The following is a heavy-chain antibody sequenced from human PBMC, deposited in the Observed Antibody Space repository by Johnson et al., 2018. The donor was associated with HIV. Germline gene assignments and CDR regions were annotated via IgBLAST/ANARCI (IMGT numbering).Heavy chain of an antibody. CDR3: ARGGLGYQNFHDAFDI. CDR2: ISHDANNK. CDR1: GFIFSDFG. J-gene: IGHJ3*02. V-gene: IGHV3-30*03. D-gene: IGHD2-2*01. Sequence: QVQLVESGGTVVQPGRSLRLSCAASGFIFSDFGMHWVRQAPGKGLEWVAVISHDANNKFYADSVKGRFTISRDNAKNSLYLQMNSLRVEDTALYYCARGGLGYQNFHDAFDIWGQGTMVTVSS.